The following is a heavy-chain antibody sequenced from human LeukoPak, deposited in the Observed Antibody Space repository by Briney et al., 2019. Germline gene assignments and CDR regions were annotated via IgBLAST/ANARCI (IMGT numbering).Heavy chain of an antibody. D-gene: IGHD1-26*01. Sequence: GGSLRLSCAASGFTLSDYYMSWIRQAPGKGLEWFSYISSSGSTIYYADSVKGRFTISRDNSKNTLYLQMNSLRAEDTAVYYCARGGSYLSAFDIWGQGTMVTVSS. J-gene: IGHJ3*02. CDR1: GFTLSDYY. V-gene: IGHV3-11*01. CDR2: ISSSGSTI. CDR3: ARGGSYLSAFDI.